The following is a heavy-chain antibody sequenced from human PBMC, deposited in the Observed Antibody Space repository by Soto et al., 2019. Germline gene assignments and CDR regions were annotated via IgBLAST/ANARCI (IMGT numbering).Heavy chain of an antibody. CDR3: ATHNVGSFELYYYGMDV. J-gene: IGHJ6*02. V-gene: IGHV1-69*13. D-gene: IGHD1-26*01. CDR1: GGTFSSYA. CDR2: IIPIFGTA. Sequence: SVKVSCKASGGTFSSYAISWVRQAPGQGLEWMGGIIPIFGTANYAQKFQGRVTITADESTSTAYMELSSLRSEDTAVYYCATHNVGSFELYYYGMDVWGQGTTVPVSS.